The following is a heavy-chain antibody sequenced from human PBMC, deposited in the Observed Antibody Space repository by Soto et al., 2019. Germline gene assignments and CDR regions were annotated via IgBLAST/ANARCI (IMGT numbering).Heavy chain of an antibody. CDR1: GYTFTSYG. Sequence: QVQLVQSGAEVKKPGASVKVSCKASGYTFTSYGISWVRQAPGQGLEWMGWISDYNGNTNYAQKLQGRVTMTTDTSTSTAYMELRSLRSDDTAVYYCARDTPIVVVPAAIFSAYYYGMDVWGQGTTVTVSS. J-gene: IGHJ6*02. CDR3: ARDTPIVVVPAAIFSAYYYGMDV. D-gene: IGHD2-2*01. CDR2: ISDYNGNT. V-gene: IGHV1-18*04.